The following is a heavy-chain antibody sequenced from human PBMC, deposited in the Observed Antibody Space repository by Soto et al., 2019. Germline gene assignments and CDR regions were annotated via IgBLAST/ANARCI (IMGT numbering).Heavy chain of an antibody. V-gene: IGHV4-39*01. CDR2: IYYSGST. D-gene: IGHD1-7*01. CDR3: ARHGGNVELQPTDWYFDR. CDR1: GGSISSSSYY. J-gene: IGHJ2*01. Sequence: QLQLQESGPGLVKPSETLSLTCTVSGGSISSSSYYWGWFRQPPGKGLEWIGSIYYSGSTYYNPSLRNHVPISVATSKNQFSLKLSSVTAPATAVYYCARHGGNVELQPTDWYFDRWVRGTLVTVSS.